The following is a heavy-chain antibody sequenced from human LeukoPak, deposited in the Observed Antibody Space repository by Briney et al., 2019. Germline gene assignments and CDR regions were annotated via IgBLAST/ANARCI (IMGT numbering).Heavy chain of an antibody. J-gene: IGHJ4*02. CDR1: GYTFTSYG. CDR2: ISAYNGNT. V-gene: IGHV1-18*01. Sequence: GASVKVSCKASGYTFTSYGISWVRQAPGQGLEWMGWISAYNGNTNYAQKLQGRVTMTTDTSTSTAYMELRSLRSDDTAVYYCAGPASGYYYDSSGSVGDYWGQGTLVTVSS. CDR3: AGPASGYYYDSSGSVGDY. D-gene: IGHD3-22*01.